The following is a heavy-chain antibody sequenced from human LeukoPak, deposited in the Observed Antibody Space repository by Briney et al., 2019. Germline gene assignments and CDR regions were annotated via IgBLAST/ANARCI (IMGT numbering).Heavy chain of an antibody. Sequence: GGSLRLSCAASGFSFSDYDMHWVRQAPGKGLEWVTFIRYDGTNTYADSVKGRFTISRDNSKNTLYLQMNSLRAEDTAVYYCARVKQTMIVVVINRYYFDYWGQGTLVTVSS. CDR3: ARVKQTMIVVVINRYYFDY. CDR1: GFSFSDYD. V-gene: IGHV3-30*02. J-gene: IGHJ4*02. CDR2: IRYDGTNT. D-gene: IGHD3-22*01.